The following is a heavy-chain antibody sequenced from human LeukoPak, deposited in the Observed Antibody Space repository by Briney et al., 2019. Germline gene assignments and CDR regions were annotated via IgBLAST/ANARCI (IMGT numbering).Heavy chain of an antibody. D-gene: IGHD6-19*01. CDR2: ISGSGGST. CDR1: GFTFSSYA. CDR3: AKLFLLYSSGWYPGDYFDY. J-gene: IGHJ4*02. V-gene: IGHV3-23*01. Sequence: GGSLRLSCAASGFTFSSYAMSWVRQVLGKGLEWVSAISGSGGSTYYADSVKGRFTISRDNSKNTLYLQMNSLRAEDTAVYYCAKLFLLYSSGWYPGDYFDYWGQGTLVTVSS.